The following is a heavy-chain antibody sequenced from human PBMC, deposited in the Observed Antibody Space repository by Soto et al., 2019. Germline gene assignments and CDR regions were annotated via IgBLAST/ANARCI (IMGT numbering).Heavy chain of an antibody. V-gene: IGHV1-18*01. D-gene: IGHD3-10*01. CDR2: ISAYNGNT. J-gene: IGHJ6*02. CDR3: ARDEKDGSGSYYNWVLYGPEGIHGMDV. CDR1: GYTFTSYG. Sequence: EASVKVSCKASGYTFTSYGISWVRQAPGQGLEWMGWISAYNGNTNYAQKLQGRVTMTTDTSTSTAYMELRSLRSDDTAVYYCARDEKDGSGSYYNWVLYGPEGIHGMDVWGQGTTVTVSS.